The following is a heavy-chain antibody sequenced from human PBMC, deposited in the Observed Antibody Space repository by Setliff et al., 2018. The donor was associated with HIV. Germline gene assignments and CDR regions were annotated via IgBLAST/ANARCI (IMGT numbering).Heavy chain of an antibody. Sequence: SETLSLTCTVSGGSINSYYWSWIRQPPGKGLEWIGYIYYSGITNYNASLKSRVTLSVDTSKNQFSLKLSSVTAADTAVYYCARLSIFGVASKGWFDPWGQGTLVTVSS. CDR3: ARLSIFGVASKGWFDP. D-gene: IGHD3-3*01. J-gene: IGHJ5*02. CDR2: IYYSGIT. V-gene: IGHV4-59*08. CDR1: GGSINSYY.